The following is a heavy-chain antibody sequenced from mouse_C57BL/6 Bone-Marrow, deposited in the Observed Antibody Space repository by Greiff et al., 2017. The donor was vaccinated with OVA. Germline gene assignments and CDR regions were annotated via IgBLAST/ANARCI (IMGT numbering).Heavy chain of an antibody. Sequence: VQLQQSGAELVRPGASVTLSCKASGYTFTDYEMHWVKQTPVHGLEWIGAIDPETGGTAYNQKFKGKAILTADKSSSTAYMELRSLTSEDSAVYYCARLTGTSFAYWGQGTLVTVSA. V-gene: IGHV1-15*01. J-gene: IGHJ3*01. D-gene: IGHD4-1*01. CDR1: GYTFTDYE. CDR3: ARLTGTSFAY. CDR2: IDPETGGT.